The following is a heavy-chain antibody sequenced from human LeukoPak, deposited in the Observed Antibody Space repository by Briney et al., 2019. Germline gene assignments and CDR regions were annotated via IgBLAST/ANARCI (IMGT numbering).Heavy chain of an antibody. CDR1: GGSFSGYY. D-gene: IGHD2-2*01. J-gene: IGHJ5*02. Sequence: PSETLSLTCAVYGGSFSGYYWSWIRQPPGKGLEWIGEINHSGSTNYNPSLKSRVTISVDTSKNQFSLKLSSVTAADTAVYYCARDRSTSCYGCWNNWFDPWGQGTLVTVSS. CDR2: INHSGST. CDR3: ARDRSTSCYGCWNNWFDP. V-gene: IGHV4-34*01.